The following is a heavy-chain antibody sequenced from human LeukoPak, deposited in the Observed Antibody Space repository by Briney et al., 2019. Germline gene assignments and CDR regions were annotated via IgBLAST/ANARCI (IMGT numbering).Heavy chain of an antibody. CDR3: AITVVIGLGLRFDL. D-gene: IGHD4-23*01. CDR2: IYYTGIT. J-gene: IGHJ2*01. CDR1: GGSITRYY. Sequence: SETLSLTCTVSGGSITRYYWSWIRQPPGKGLEWIGYIYYTGITNYNPSLKSRVTTSVDTPKNQFSLKLSSVTAAVTAVYYCAITVVIGLGLRFDLWGRGTLVTVSS. V-gene: IGHV4-59*01.